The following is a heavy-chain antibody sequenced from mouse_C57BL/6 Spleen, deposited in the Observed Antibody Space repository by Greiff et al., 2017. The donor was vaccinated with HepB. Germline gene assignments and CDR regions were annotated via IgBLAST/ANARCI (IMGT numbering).Heavy chain of an antibody. J-gene: IGHJ1*03. CDR2: IDPSDSYT. Sequence: VQLQQPGAELVMPGASVKLSCKASGYTFTSYWMHWVKQRPGQGLEWIGEIDPSDSYTNYNQKFKGKSTLTVDKSSSTAYMQLSSLTSEDSAVYDCARVGPRYFDVWGTGTTVTVSS. V-gene: IGHV1-69*01. CDR3: ARVGPRYFDV. CDR1: GYTFTSYW.